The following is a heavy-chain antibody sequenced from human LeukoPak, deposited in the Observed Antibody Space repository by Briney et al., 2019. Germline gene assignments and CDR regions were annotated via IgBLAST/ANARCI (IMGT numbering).Heavy chain of an antibody. J-gene: IGHJ6*02. CDR3: ARTRLGIAVAGTRRNKGSPNYYYYYGMDV. CDR2: ISYDGSNK. D-gene: IGHD6-19*01. CDR1: GFTFSSYA. Sequence: GRSLRLSCAASGFTFSSYAMHWVRQAPGKGLEWVAVISYDGSNKYYADSVKGRFTTSRDNSKNTLYLQMNSLRAEDTAVYYCARTRLGIAVAGTRRNKGSPNYYYYYGMDVWGQGTTVTVSS. V-gene: IGHV3-30-3*01.